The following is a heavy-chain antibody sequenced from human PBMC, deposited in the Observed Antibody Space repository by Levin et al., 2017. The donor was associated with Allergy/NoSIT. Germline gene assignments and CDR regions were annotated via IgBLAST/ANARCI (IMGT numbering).Heavy chain of an antibody. D-gene: IGHD2-2*02. V-gene: IGHV3-11*01. CDR2: ISSSGSTI. Sequence: GGSLRLSCAASGFTFSDYYMSWIRQAPGKGLEWVSYISSSGSTIYYADSVKGRFTISRDNAKNSLHLQMNSLRAEDTAVYYCARDRELHYVVPAAILRWSAVTTYYYYYGMDVWGQGTTVTVSS. J-gene: IGHJ6*02. CDR3: ARDRELHYVVPAAILRWSAVTTYYYYYGMDV. CDR1: GFTFSDYY.